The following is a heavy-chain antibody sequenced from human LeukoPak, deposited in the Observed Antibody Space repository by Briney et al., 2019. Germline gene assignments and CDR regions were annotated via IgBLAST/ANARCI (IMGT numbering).Heavy chain of an antibody. D-gene: IGHD1-26*01. CDR1: GGSISSSSYY. Sequence: SSETLSLTCTVSGGSISSSSYYWGWIRQPPGKGLEWIGSIYYSGSTYYNPSLKSRVTIPVDTSKNQFSLKLSSVTAADTAVNYCARRGIVGGAFDIWGQGTMVTVSS. J-gene: IGHJ3*02. V-gene: IGHV4-39*01. CDR2: IYYSGST. CDR3: ARRGIVGGAFDI.